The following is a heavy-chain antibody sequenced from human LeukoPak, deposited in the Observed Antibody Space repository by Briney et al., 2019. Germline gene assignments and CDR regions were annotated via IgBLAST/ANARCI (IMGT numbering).Heavy chain of an antibody. V-gene: IGHV3-33*01. CDR3: ARDRSSSSSNPDY. CDR2: IWYDGSSK. CDR1: GFTFRTYG. J-gene: IGHJ4*02. Sequence: ARSLRLSCAASGFTFRTYGMHWVRQAPGKGLEWVAVIWYDGSSKYYADSVKGRFTISRDNSKNTLYLQMNNLRAEDTAVYYCARDRSSSSSNPDYWGQGTLVTVSS. D-gene: IGHD6-13*01.